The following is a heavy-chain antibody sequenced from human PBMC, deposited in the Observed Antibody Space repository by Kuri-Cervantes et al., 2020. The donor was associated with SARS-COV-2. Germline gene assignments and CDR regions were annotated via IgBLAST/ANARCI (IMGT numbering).Heavy chain of an antibody. V-gene: IGHV3-7*05. CDR3: ARDEYSGDIVAPDY. Sequence: GESPQISCAASGFTFSSYWMSWVRQAPGKGLEWVANIKQDGSEKYYVDSVKGRFTISRDNAKNSLYLQMNSLRAEDTAVYYCARDEYSGDIVAPDYWGQGTLVTVSS. J-gene: IGHJ4*02. CDR2: IKQDGSEK. CDR1: GFTFSSYW. D-gene: IGHD2-15*01.